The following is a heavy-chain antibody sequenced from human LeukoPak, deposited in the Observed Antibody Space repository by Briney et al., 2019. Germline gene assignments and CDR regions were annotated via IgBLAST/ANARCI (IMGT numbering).Heavy chain of an antibody. V-gene: IGHV4-34*01. Sequence: SETLSLTCAVYGGSFSGYYWSWIRQPPGKGLEWIGEINHSGSTNYNSSLKSRVTISVDTSKNQFSLKLSSVTAADTAVYYCARGVIYWFDPWGQGTLVTVSS. J-gene: IGHJ5*02. D-gene: IGHD3-10*01. CDR1: GGSFSGYY. CDR2: INHSGST. CDR3: ARGVIYWFDP.